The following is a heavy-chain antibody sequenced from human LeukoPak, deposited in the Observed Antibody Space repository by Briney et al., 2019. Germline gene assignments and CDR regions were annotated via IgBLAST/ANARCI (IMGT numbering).Heavy chain of an antibody. CDR1: GFTFSSYW. D-gene: IGHD5-12*01. Sequence: GGTLRLSCAASGFTFSSYWMSWVRQAPGKGLEWVANIKQDGSEKYYVDSVKGRFTISRDNAKNSLYLQMNSLRAEDTAVYYCARDPGVVAIDGYFDYWGQGTLVTVSS. J-gene: IGHJ4*02. CDR2: IKQDGSEK. CDR3: ARDPGVVAIDGYFDY. V-gene: IGHV3-7*01.